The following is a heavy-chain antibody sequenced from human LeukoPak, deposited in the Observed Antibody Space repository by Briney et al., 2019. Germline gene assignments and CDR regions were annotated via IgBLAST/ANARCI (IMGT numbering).Heavy chain of an antibody. Sequence: GGSLRLSCAASGFTFSSYWMHWVRQAPGKGLVWVSHINGDGDSTSYADSVKDRFTISRDSAKSTLYLQMNSLGAEDTAVYYCARHTGYSSSWSQNWGQGTLVTVSS. V-gene: IGHV3-74*01. CDR1: GFTFSSYW. CDR3: ARHTGYSSSWSQN. CDR2: INGDGDST. D-gene: IGHD6-13*01. J-gene: IGHJ4*02.